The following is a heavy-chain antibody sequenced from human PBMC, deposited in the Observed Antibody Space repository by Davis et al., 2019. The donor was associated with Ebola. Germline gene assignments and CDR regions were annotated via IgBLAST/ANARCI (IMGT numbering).Heavy chain of an antibody. Sequence: ASVKVSCKASGYTFTSYAMHWVRQAPGQRLEWMGWINAGNGNTKYSQKFQGRVTMTRDTSTSTVYMELSSLRSEDTAVYYCARDGYSYAGMDVWGQGTTVTVSS. CDR3: ARDGYSYAGMDV. V-gene: IGHV1-3*01. CDR1: GYTFTSYA. D-gene: IGHD5-18*01. CDR2: INAGNGNT. J-gene: IGHJ6*02.